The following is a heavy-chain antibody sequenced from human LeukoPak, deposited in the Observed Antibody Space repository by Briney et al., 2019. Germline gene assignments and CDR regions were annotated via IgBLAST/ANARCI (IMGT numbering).Heavy chain of an antibody. CDR2: MNPNSGNT. J-gene: IGHJ6*03. CDR3: ARAYSICGYFDWLVSYMDV. D-gene: IGHD3-9*01. Sequence: ASVKVSCKASGYTFTSYDINWVRQATGQGLEWMGWMNPNSGNTGYAQKFQGRVTMTRNTSISTAYMELSSLRSEDTAVYYSARAYSICGYFDWLVSYMDVWGKGTTVTLSS. V-gene: IGHV1-8*01. CDR1: GYTFTSYD.